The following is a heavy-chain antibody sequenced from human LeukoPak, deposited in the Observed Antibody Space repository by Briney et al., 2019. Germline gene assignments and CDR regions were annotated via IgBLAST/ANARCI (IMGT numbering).Heavy chain of an antibody. CDR3: AKDVREAVAGHLDY. D-gene: IGHD6-19*01. Sequence: GGSLRLSCAASGFTFSSYGMHWGRQAPGEGLGWVAFIRYDGSNKYYADSVKGRFTISRDNTKNTLYLQMNRLRAEDTAVYYCAKDVREAVAGHLDYWGQGTLVTVSP. CDR2: IRYDGSNK. V-gene: IGHV3-30*02. J-gene: IGHJ4*02. CDR1: GFTFSSYG.